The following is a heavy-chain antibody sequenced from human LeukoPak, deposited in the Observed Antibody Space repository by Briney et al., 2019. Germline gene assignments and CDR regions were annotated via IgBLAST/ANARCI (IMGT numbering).Heavy chain of an antibody. CDR2: ISSSSSTI. Sequence: GGSLRLSCAASGFTFSNAWMSWVRRAPGKGLEWVSYISSSSSTIYYADSVKGRFTISRDNAKNSLYLQMNSLRAEDTAVYYCARDPPRYCTNGVCPGYFDYWGQGTLVTVSS. J-gene: IGHJ4*02. CDR1: GFTFSNAW. CDR3: ARDPPRYCTNGVCPGYFDY. V-gene: IGHV3-48*01. D-gene: IGHD2-8*01.